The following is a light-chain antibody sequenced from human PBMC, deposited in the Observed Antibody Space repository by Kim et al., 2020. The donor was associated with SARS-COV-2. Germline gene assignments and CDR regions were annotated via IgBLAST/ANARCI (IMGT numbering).Light chain of an antibody. CDR1: KLGDKY. Sequence: SYELTQPPSVSVSPGQTATITCSGDKLGDKYGSWYQQRSGQSPVLVIYQDRKRPSGIPERFSGSNSGNTATLTISGTQAMDEADYYCQAWDSSSTAGVFGGGTQLTVL. V-gene: IGLV3-1*01. J-gene: IGLJ2*01. CDR3: QAWDSSSTAGV. CDR2: QDR.